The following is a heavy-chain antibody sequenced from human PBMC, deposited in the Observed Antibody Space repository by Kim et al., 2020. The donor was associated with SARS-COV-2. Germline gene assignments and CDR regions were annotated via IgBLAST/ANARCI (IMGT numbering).Heavy chain of an antibody. D-gene: IGHD3-10*01. V-gene: IGHV3-74*01. Sequence: GGSLSLSCAASGFTFSGYWMHWVRQPPGKGLVWVSRISTDGSDKDYADSVRGRFTISRDNATNTLYLQMSSLRVEDTALYFCARGGASGSYSGVNYGLDV. CDR3: ARGGASGSYSGVNYGLDV. CDR2: ISTDGSDK. J-gene: IGHJ6*01. CDR1: GFTFSGYW.